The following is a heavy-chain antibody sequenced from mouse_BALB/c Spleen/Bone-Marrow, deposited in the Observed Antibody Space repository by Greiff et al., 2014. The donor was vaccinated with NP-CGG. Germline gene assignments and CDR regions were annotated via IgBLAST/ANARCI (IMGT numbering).Heavy chain of an antibody. CDR2: ISNGGGST. V-gene: IGHV5-12-2*01. CDR3: ARHVGNPYAMDY. J-gene: IGHJ4*01. CDR1: GFTFSGYT. Sequence: EVQLVESGGGLVQPGGSLKLSCAASGFTFSGYTMSWVRQTPEKRLEWVAYISNGGGSTYYPDTVKGRFTISRDNAKNTLYLQMSSLKSEDTAMYYCARHVGNPYAMDYWGQGTSVTVSS. D-gene: IGHD3-1*01.